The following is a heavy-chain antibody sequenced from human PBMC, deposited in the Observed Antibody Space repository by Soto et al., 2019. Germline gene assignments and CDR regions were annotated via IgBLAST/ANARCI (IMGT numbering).Heavy chain of an antibody. J-gene: IGHJ4*02. CDR2: SSDRRTGNT. D-gene: IGHD2-21*02. CDR3: TTWLTAHFDY. V-gene: IGHV3-23*01. CDR1: GFTFSSYT. Sequence: GGSLRLSCAASGFTFSSYTLNWVRRAPGKGLEWVATSSDRRTGNTHYSDSVRGRFTLSRDYSRNILFLQMDSLRADDTALYYCTTWLTAHFDYWGRGTQVTVSS.